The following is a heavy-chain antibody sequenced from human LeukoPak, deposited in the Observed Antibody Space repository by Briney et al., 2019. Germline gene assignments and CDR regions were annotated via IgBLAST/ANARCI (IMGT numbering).Heavy chain of an antibody. Sequence: GGSLRLSCAASGFTFSSYSMNLVRQAPGKGLEWVSSISSSSSYIYYADSVKGRFTISRDNAKNSLYLQMNSLRAEDTAVYYCARDGEEASSSWYRVDYWGQGTLVTVSS. CDR2: ISSSSSYI. D-gene: IGHD6-13*01. J-gene: IGHJ4*02. CDR1: GFTFSSYS. CDR3: ARDGEEASSSWYRVDY. V-gene: IGHV3-21*01.